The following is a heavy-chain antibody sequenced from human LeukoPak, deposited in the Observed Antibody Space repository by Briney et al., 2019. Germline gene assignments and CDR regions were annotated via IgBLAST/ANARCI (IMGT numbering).Heavy chain of an antibody. Sequence: SETLSLTCTVSGGSINGYYWSWIRQPPGKGLEWIGYINYRGTTKYNPSLKSRVITSVDTSKNQLSLKLSSVTAADTAVYYCARHFVAGGKGDFDYWGQGTLVTVSS. CDR1: GGSINGYY. D-gene: IGHD6-13*01. CDR2: INYRGTT. J-gene: IGHJ4*02. CDR3: ARHFVAGGKGDFDY. V-gene: IGHV4-59*08.